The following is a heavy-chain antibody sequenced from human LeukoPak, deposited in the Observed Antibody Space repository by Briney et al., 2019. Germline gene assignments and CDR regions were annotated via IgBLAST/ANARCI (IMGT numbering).Heavy chain of an antibody. J-gene: IGHJ4*02. V-gene: IGHV3-21*01. CDR1: GFIFSSYS. Sequence: GGSLRLSCAASGFIFSSYSMNWVRQAPGKGLEWVSSISSSSSYIYYADSVKGRFTISRDNAKNSLYLQMNSLRAEDTAVYYCARDRHPYGYSSGCSDYWGQGTLVTVSS. CDR2: ISSSSSYI. CDR3: ARDRHPYGYSSGCSDY. D-gene: IGHD6-19*01.